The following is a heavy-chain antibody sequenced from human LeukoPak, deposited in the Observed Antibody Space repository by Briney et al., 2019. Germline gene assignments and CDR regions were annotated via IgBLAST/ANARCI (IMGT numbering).Heavy chain of an antibody. J-gene: IGHJ4*02. D-gene: IGHD3-10*01. Sequence: PGGSLRLSCAASGFTLSNSGMHWVRQAPGKGLEWVAVMWYDGGSRYYADPVKGRFTISRENSKNTLYLQMNSLRAEDTAVYYCGRDSSYGVDYWGQGTLVTVSS. CDR2: MWYDGGSR. CDR3: GRDSSYGVDY. V-gene: IGHV3-33*01. CDR1: GFTLSNSG.